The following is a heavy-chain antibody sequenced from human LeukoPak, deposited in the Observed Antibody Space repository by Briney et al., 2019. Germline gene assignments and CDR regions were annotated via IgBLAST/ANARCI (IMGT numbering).Heavy chain of an antibody. CDR1: GYTFTSYY. J-gene: IGHJ4*02. V-gene: IGHV1-46*01. D-gene: IGHD5-12*01. Sequence: ASVKVSCKASGYTFTSYYMHWVRQAPGQGLEWMGVINPSGGSTSYAQKFQGRVTMTRDTSTSTVYMELSSLRSEDTAVYYCARGRIGRGYSGYDWGDYWGQGTLVTVSS. CDR2: INPSGGST. CDR3: ARGRIGRGYSGYDWGDY.